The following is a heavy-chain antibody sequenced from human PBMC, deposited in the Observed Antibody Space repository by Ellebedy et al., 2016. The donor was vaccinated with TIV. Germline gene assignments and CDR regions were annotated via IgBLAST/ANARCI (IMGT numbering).Heavy chain of an antibody. CDR2: VSTTSTYI. CDR1: GFSLSSYT. J-gene: IGHJ4*01. CDR3: ARGFQTDY. V-gene: IGHV3-21*01. Sequence: GESLKISXAASGFSLSSYTMNWVRQAPGKGLEWVSSVSTTSTYIYYADSVKGRFTISRDNAKNSLDLQMNSLRAEDTAVYYCARGFQTDYWGHGTLVTVSS.